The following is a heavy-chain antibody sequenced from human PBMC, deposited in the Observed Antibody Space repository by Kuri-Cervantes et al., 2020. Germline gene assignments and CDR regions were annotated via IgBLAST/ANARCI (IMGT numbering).Heavy chain of an antibody. CDR1: GFTPSNHW. CDR3: ARNYYYYYMDV. V-gene: IGHV3-7*04. CDR2: IMKDGSDK. J-gene: IGHJ6*03. Sequence: GGSLRLSCVVSGFTPSNHWMNWVRQAPGKGLEWLANIMKDGSDKFYVDSVKGRFTISRDNARNSVYLQMDSLRVEDTAVYYCARNYYYYYMDVWGKGTTVTVSS.